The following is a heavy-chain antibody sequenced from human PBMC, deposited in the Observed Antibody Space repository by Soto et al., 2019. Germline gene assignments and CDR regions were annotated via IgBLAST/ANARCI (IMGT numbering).Heavy chain of an antibody. D-gene: IGHD2-15*01. CDR1: GYAFTAYY. J-gene: IGHJ6*02. Sequence: QVQLVQSGAEVKNPGASVKVSCKASGYAFTAYYVHWVRQAPGQGLEWMGWINPNTGDTKYAKHFQGRVAMTRDTTINTVYMEVSRLRSDDTALFYCAKSRGCSGGSCRPPYYYYGMDVWGQGTTVTVSS. CDR3: AKSRGCSGGSCRPPYYYYGMDV. CDR2: INPNTGDT. V-gene: IGHV1-2*02.